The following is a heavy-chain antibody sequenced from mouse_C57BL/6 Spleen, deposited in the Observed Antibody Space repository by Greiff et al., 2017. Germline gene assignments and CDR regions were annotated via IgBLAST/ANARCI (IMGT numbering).Heavy chain of an antibody. CDR2: IYPGSGSP. CDR3: ARRGGSSLHFDY. CDR1: GYTFTSYW. D-gene: IGHD1-1*01. Sequence: QVQLQQSGAELVKPGASVKMSCKASGYTFTSYWITWVKQRPGQGLEWIGDIYPGSGSPNYNEKFKSKATLTVDTSSSTAYMQLSSLTSEDSAVYYCARRGGSSLHFDYWGQGTTLTVSS. V-gene: IGHV1-55*01. J-gene: IGHJ2*01.